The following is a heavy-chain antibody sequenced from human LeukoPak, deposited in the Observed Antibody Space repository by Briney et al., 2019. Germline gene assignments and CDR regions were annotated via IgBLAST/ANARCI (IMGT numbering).Heavy chain of an antibody. D-gene: IGHD5-18*01. CDR3: ARGLYSYGYYYYYYMDV. J-gene: IGHJ6*03. Sequence: SETLSVTCTVSGGSISSYYWSWIRRPPGKGLEWIGYIYYSGSTNYNPSLKSRVTISVDTSKNQFSLKLSSVTAADTAVYYCARGLYSYGYYYYYYMDVWGKGTTVTVSS. CDR1: GGSISSYY. V-gene: IGHV4-59*01. CDR2: IYYSGST.